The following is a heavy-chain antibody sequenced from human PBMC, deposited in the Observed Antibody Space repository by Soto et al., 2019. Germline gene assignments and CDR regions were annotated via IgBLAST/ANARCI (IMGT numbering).Heavy chain of an antibody. Sequence: QVQLVESGGGVVQWGGSVRLSCTASGFTFNSHTMHWVRQAPGEGLEWVAVISYDGSYKFYADSVKGRFTISRGNSKSTLYLQMNRLTAADTAIYYCARGGEMGLNDYWGQGTPVTVS. CDR2: ISYDGSYK. CDR3: ARGGEMGLNDY. D-gene: IGHD1-26*01. J-gene: IGHJ4*02. CDR1: GFTFNSHT. V-gene: IGHV3-30-3*01.